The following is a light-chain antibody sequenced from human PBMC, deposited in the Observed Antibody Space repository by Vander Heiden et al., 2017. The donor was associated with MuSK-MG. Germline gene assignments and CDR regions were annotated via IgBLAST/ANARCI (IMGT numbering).Light chain of an antibody. CDR2: DAS. Sequence: DIQMTQSPSSLSASVGDRVTITCQASQDISNYLNWYQQKPGKAPKLLIYDASNLEKGVPSRFSGSGSGTDFTFTIISLQPEDLATYYWVQDDNPFTFGHGTKLDIK. CDR3: VQDDNPFT. V-gene: IGKV1-33*01. J-gene: IGKJ3*01. CDR1: QDISNY.